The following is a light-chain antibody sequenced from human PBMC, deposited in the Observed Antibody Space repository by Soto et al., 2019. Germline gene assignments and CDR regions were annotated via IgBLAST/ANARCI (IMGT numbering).Light chain of an antibody. J-gene: IGKJ2*01. CDR3: QQDYSTPFT. CDR1: QSISSY. CDR2: AAS. V-gene: IGKV1-39*01. Sequence: DIQMTQSPSSLSASVGARITITCRASQSISSYLDWYQQTPGKAPKLLIYAASSLQGGVPSRFSGSGSGTDFTLTISSLQPEDVATYYCQQDYSTPFTFGQGAKVDIK.